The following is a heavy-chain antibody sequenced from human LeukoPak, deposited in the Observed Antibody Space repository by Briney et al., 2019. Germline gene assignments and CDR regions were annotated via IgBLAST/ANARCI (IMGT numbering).Heavy chain of an antibody. J-gene: IGHJ4*02. Sequence: PSETLSLTCTVSGYSISSGYYWGWIRQPPGKGLEWIGSIYHSGSTYYNPSLKSRVTISVDTSKNQFSLKLSSVTAADTAVHYCARVGIAVAAGADYWGQGTLVTVSS. D-gene: IGHD6-19*01. V-gene: IGHV4-38-2*02. CDR2: IYHSGST. CDR1: GYSISSGYY. CDR3: ARVGIAVAAGADY.